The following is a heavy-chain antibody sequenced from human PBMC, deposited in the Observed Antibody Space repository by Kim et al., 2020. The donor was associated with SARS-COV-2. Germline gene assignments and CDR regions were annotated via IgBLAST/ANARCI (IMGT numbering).Heavy chain of an antibody. CDR3: ARAGGMNGAYYDFWSGYYPSYYYYGMDV. D-gene: IGHD3-3*01. CDR1: GFTFSSYG. CDR2: IWYDGSNK. V-gene: IGHV3-33*01. Sequence: GGSLRLSCAASGFTFSSYGMHWVRQAPGKGLEWVAVIWYDGSNKYYADSVKGRFTISRDNSKNTLYLQMNSLRAEDTAVYYCARAGGMNGAYYDFWSGYYPSYYYYGMDVWGQGTTVTVSS. J-gene: IGHJ6*02.